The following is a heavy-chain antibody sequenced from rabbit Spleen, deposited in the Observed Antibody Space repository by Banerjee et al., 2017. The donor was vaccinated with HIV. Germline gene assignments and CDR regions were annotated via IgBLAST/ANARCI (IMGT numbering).Heavy chain of an antibody. CDR1: GFSFSSSYC. Sequence: QSLEESGGDLVKPGASLTLTCTASGFSFSSSYCICWVRQAPGKGLEWIAGIYAGSSGSTYYASWAKGRFTISKTSSTTVTLQMTSLTAADTATYFCARGNNGVYYYSIDLWGPGTLVTVS. V-gene: IGHV1S40*01. D-gene: IGHD1-1*01. J-gene: IGHJ6*01. CDR2: IYAGSSGST. CDR3: ARGNNGVYYYSIDL.